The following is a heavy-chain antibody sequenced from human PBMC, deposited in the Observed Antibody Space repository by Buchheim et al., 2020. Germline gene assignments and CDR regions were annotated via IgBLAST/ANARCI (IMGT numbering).Heavy chain of an antibody. CDR1: GFTFSSYS. CDR2: ISSSSSYI. J-gene: IGHJ3*02. D-gene: IGHD3-3*01. Sequence: EVQLVESGGGLVKPGGSLRLSCAASGFTFSSYSMNWVRQAPGKGLEWVSSISSSSSYIYYADSVKGRFTISRDNAKNSLYLQMNSLRAEDTAVYYCAREHYENTIFGVIEVVGAFDIWGQGT. V-gene: IGHV3-21*01. CDR3: AREHYENTIFGVIEVVGAFDI.